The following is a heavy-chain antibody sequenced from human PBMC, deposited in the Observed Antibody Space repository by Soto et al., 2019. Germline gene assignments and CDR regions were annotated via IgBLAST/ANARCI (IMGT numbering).Heavy chain of an antibody. Sequence: PGGSLRLSCVASGFTFSSYAMSWVRQAPGKGLEWVAVISSSGGRTYYADSVKGRFTISRDNSKNTLYLQMNSLRAEDTAVYYCAKSRTLGYHYDGSGQPRYHGMDVWGQGTTVTVSS. CDR1: GFTFSSYA. CDR2: ISSSGGRT. D-gene: IGHD3-22*01. J-gene: IGHJ6*02. CDR3: AKSRTLGYHYDGSGQPRYHGMDV. V-gene: IGHV3-23*01.